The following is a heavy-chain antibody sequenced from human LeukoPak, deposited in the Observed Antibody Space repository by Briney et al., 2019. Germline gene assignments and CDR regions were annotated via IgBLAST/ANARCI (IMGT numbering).Heavy chain of an antibody. D-gene: IGHD3-3*01. J-gene: IGHJ6*02. CDR2: ISGDGGST. CDR1: GFTFDVYA. V-gene: IGHV3-43*02. Sequence: GGSLRLSCAASGFTFDVYAMHWVRQAPGKGLEWVSLISGDGGSTYYADSVKGRFTISRDNSKNSLYLQMNSLRTEDTALYYCAEDSLRMHDFWSGYSYYYYYYGMDVWGQGTTVTVSS. CDR3: AEDSLRMHDFWSGYSYYYYYYGMDV.